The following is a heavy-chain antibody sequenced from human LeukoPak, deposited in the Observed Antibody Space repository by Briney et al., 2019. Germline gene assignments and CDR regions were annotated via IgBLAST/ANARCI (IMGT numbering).Heavy chain of an antibody. CDR1: GFTFSSYG. V-gene: IGHV3-30*03. J-gene: IGHJ6*02. Sequence: PGRSLRLSCVASGFTFSSYGMHWVRQAPGKGLEWVAVISYDGSNKYYADSVKGRFTISRDNSKNTLYLQMNSLRAEDTAVYYCAAPYTEETYYYYYGMDVWGQGTTVTVSS. CDR2: ISYDGSNK. CDR3: AAPYTEETYYYYYGMDV. D-gene: IGHD5-18*01.